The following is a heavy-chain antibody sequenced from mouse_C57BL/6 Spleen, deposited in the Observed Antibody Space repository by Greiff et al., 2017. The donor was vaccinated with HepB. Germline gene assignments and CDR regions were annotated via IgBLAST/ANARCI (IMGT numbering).Heavy chain of an antibody. Sequence: LQESGAELVKPGASVKISCKASGYAFSSYWMNWVKQRPGKGLEWIGQIYPGDGDTNYNGKFKGKATLTADKSSSTAYMQLSSLTSEDAAVYFCARRGNWAFDYWGQGTTLTVSS. V-gene: IGHV1-80*01. CDR1: GYAFSSYW. D-gene: IGHD4-1*01. J-gene: IGHJ2*01. CDR2: IYPGDGDT. CDR3: ARRGNWAFDY.